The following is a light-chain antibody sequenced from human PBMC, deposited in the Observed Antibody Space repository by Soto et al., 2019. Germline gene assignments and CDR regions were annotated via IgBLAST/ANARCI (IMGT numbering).Light chain of an antibody. CDR2: KAS. Sequence: IRVTQSPSTLSASVGDTVTVTCRASQSVSSWLAWYQQKPGKAPKLLIYKASSLESGVPSRFSGSGSGTEFTLTISSLQPDDFATYYCQQYNSYSWTFGQGTKVDIK. CDR3: QQYNSYSWT. V-gene: IGKV1-5*03. J-gene: IGKJ1*01. CDR1: QSVSSW.